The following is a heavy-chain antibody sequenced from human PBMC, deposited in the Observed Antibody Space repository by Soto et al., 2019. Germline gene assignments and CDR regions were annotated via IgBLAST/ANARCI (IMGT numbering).Heavy chain of an antibody. CDR3: ATRQNYYYYYYMDV. CDR2: INHSGST. V-gene: IGHV4-34*01. CDR1: GGSFSGYY. Sequence: SETLSLTCAVYGGSFSGYYWSWIRQPPGKGLEWIGEINHSGSTNYNPSLKSRVTISVDTSKNQFSLKLSSVTAADTAVYYCATRQNYYYYYYMDVWGKGTTVTVSS. J-gene: IGHJ6*03.